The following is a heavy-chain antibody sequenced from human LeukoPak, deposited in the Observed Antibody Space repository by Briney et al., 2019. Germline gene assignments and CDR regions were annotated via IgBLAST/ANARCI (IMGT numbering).Heavy chain of an antibody. V-gene: IGHV4-59*01. CDR2: IYYSGST. CDR3: ARGEQWQTLNYFDY. J-gene: IGHJ4*02. Sequence: SETLSLTCTVSGGSISSYYWSWIRQPPGKGLEWIGYIYYSGSTNYDPSLKSRVTISVDTSKNQFSLKLSSVTAADTAVYYCARGEQWQTLNYFDYWGQGTLVTVSS. D-gene: IGHD6-19*01. CDR1: GGSISSYY.